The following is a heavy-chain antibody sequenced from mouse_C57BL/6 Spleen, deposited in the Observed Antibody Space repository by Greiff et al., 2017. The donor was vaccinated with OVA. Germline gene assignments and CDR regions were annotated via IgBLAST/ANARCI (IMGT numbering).Heavy chain of an antibody. CDR3: ARGYGNYLAWFAD. Sequence: QVQLQQPGAELVKPGASVKMSCKASGYTFTSYWITWVKQRPGQGLEWIGDIYPGSGSTNYNEKFKSKATLTVDTSSSTAYMQLSSLTSEDSAVYYCARGYGNYLAWFADWGQGTLVTVSA. CDR1: GYTFTSYW. CDR2: IYPGSGST. V-gene: IGHV1-55*01. D-gene: IGHD2-10*02. J-gene: IGHJ3*01.